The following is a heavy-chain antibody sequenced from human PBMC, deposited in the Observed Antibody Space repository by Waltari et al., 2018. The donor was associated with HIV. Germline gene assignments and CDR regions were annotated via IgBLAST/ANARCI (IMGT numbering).Heavy chain of an antibody. V-gene: IGHV4-59*01. D-gene: IGHD2-15*01. CDR3: ARGRGGGGSSGNWFDP. Sequence: QVQLQESGPGQMKPSETLSLTCTVSGGSISNYFWSWIRQPPGKGLEWLGYIYYSGSTNNHPALKSRGTISVDTSKSQFSLKLSSVTAADTAVYYCARGRGGGGSSGNWFDPWGQGTLVTVSS. CDR1: GGSISNYF. CDR2: IYYSGST. J-gene: IGHJ5*02.